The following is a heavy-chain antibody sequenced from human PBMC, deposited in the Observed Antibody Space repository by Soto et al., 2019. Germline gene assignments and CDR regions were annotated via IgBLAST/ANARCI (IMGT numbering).Heavy chain of an antibody. CDR1: GGSISSGFYY. D-gene: IGHD2-8*02. CDR2: IYYSGST. V-gene: IGHV4-31*03. Sequence: PSETLSLTCPVSGGSISSGFYYWSWIRQHPGKGLEWIGYIYYSGSTYYNPSLKSRVTISVDTSKNQFSLKLTSVTAADTAVYYCARDKITGLFDYWGQGTLVTVSS. CDR3: ARDKITGLFDY. J-gene: IGHJ4*02.